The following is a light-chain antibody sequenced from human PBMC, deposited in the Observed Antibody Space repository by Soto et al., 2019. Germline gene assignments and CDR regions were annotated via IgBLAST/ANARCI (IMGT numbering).Light chain of an antibody. CDR2: EGS. V-gene: IGLV2-23*01. CDR3: CSYAGSTTLYV. Sequence: QSVLTQPASVSGSPGQSITISCTGTSSDVGSYNLVSWYQQHPGKAPKVIICEGSKRPSGVSNRFSGSKSGNTASLTISGLQAEDEADYYCCSYAGSTTLYVFGTGTKLTV. J-gene: IGLJ1*01. CDR1: SSDVGSYNL.